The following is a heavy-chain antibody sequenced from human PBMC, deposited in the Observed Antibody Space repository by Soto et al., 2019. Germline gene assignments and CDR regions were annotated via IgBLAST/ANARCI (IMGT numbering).Heavy chain of an antibody. CDR2: IYDNGGA. J-gene: IGHJ4*02. V-gene: IGHV4-31*03. D-gene: IGHD1-7*01. Sequence: QVQLQESGPGLVKPSQTLSLTCTVSGDSISSGGYDWSWIRQHPGKGLEWIGYIYDNGGAYYSPSLRGRVVISLDRSENQFSLRLSSVTAADTAVYYCARVKGGTTRRAFDSWGQGTLVTVSS. CDR3: ARVKGGTTRRAFDS. CDR1: GDSISSGGYD.